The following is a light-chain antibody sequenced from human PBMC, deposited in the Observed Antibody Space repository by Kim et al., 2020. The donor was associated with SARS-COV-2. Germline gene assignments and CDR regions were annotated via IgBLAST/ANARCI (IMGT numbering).Light chain of an antibody. V-gene: IGLV3-1*01. Sequence: SYELTQPTSVSVSPGQAASITCSGDKLEEKFASWFQQKPGQSPVLVIYEDTKRPSGIPERISGSTSGNTATLTISGTQAMDEADYYCQTWGSSTVVFGGGTQLTVL. CDR1: KLEEKF. J-gene: IGLJ3*02. CDR2: EDT. CDR3: QTWGSSTVV.